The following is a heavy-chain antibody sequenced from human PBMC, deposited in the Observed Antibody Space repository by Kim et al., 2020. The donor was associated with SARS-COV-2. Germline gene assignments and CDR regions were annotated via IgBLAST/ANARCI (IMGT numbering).Heavy chain of an antibody. J-gene: IGHJ4*02. Sequence: YSANSVKGRLTISRDNSKNTLYLQVGSLRDEDMAVYYCAREGIAVAGSFDYWGQGTLVTVSS. V-gene: IGHV3-64*01. D-gene: IGHD6-19*01. CDR3: AREGIAVAGSFDY.